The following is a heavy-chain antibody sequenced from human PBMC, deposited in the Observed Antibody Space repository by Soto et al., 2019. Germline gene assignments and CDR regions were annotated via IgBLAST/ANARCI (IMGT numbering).Heavy chain of an antibody. D-gene: IGHD2-15*01. CDR3: ARDHRVVAATRPRYNWFDP. Sequence: SVKVLCKASGGTFSSYAISWVRPAPGEGLEWRGGIIPIFGTANYAQKFQGRVTITADESTSTAYMELSSLRSEDTAVYYCARDHRVVAATRPRYNWFDPWAQGTLVTVSS. J-gene: IGHJ5*02. CDR1: GGTFSSYA. CDR2: IIPIFGTA. V-gene: IGHV1-69*13.